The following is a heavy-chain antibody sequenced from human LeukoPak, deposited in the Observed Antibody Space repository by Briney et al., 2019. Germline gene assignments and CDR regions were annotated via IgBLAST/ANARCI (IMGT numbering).Heavy chain of an antibody. D-gene: IGHD3-9*01. CDR1: GYTFTSYA. J-gene: IGHJ3*02. CDR2: INTNTGNP. CDR3: ARDYEKLRYFDWLSVHDAFDI. V-gene: IGHV7-4-1*02. Sequence: ASVKVSCKASGYTFTSYAMNWVRQTPGQGLEWMGWINTNTGNPTYAQGFTGRFVFSLDTSVSTAYLQISSLKAEDTAVYYCARDYEKLRYFDWLSVHDAFDIWGQGTVVTVSS.